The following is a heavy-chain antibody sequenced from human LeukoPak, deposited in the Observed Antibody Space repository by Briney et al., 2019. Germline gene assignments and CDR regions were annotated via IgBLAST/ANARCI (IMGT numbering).Heavy chain of an antibody. V-gene: IGHV3-7*01. CDR2: IKQDGSET. J-gene: IGHJ4*02. D-gene: IGHD2-2*01. Sequence: TGGSLRPSCAASGFTFSSYWMSWVRQAPGKGLEWVGNIKQDGSETYFVDSVKGRFTISRDNAKNSLYLQMNSLRAEDTAVYYCARDAMSRTADYWGQGTLVTVSS. CDR1: GFTFSSYW. CDR3: ARDAMSRTADY.